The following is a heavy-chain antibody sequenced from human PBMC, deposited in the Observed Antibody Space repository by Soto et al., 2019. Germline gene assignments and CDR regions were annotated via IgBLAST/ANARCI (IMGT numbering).Heavy chain of an antibody. CDR1: GGTFSSSA. CDR2: ISPIFGTA. D-gene: IGHD1-26*01. V-gene: IGHV1-69*01. Sequence: QVQLVQSGAAVKKPGSSVKVSCKAYGGTFSSSAISWVRQAPGQGLEWMGGISPIFGTANYAQKLQGRVTITADESTSTAYMELSSLRSEDTAVYYCARLSGSYHCGMDVWGQGTTVTAAS. J-gene: IGHJ6*02. CDR3: ARLSGSYHCGMDV.